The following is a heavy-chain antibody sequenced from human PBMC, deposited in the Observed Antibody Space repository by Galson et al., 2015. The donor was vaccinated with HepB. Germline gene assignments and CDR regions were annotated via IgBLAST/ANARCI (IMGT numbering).Heavy chain of an antibody. J-gene: IGHJ5*02. D-gene: IGHD2-15*01. CDR3: ARVPDSLGYCSGGSCYSESWFDP. CDR2: ISHDGSVE. Sequence: SLRLSCAASGFIFSNYGMHWVRQAPGRGLELVAVISHDGSVERYADSAKGRFTISRDNSKDTIYLQMNSLRSEDTAVYYCARVPDSLGYCSGGSCYSESWFDPWGQGTLVTVSS. CDR1: GFIFSNYG. V-gene: IGHV3-30*03.